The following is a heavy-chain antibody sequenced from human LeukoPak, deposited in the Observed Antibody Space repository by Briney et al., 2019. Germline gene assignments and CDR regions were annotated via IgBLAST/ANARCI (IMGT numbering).Heavy chain of an antibody. D-gene: IGHD3-10*01. Sequence: GGSLRLSCAASGFTFSSYGMSWVRQAPGKGLEWVSAISGSGTSTYYADSVKGRFTISRDNSRNTLYLQMSSLRAEDTAEYYCASFYYYGSGSSYNSFDYWGQGTLVTVSS. V-gene: IGHV3-23*01. CDR1: GFTFSSYG. CDR3: ASFYYYGSGSSYNSFDY. J-gene: IGHJ4*02. CDR2: ISGSGTST.